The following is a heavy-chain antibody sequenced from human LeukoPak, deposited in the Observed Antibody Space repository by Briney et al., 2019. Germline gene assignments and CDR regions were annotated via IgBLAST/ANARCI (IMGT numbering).Heavy chain of an antibody. V-gene: IGHV1-8*01. D-gene: IGHD2-15*01. Sequence: ASVKVSCKASGYTFTSYDINWVRQATGQGLEWMGWMNPDSGNTASAQRFQGRVTMTRNTSISTAYMEPSSLRSEDTAVYYCARGPRYCSGGTCYSGTVRGWGQGTLVTVSS. CDR3: ARGPRYCSGGTCYSGTVRG. J-gene: IGHJ4*02. CDR1: GYTFTSYD. CDR2: MNPDSGNT.